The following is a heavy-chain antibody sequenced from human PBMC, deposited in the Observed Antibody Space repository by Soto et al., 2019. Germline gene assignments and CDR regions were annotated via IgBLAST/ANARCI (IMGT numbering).Heavy chain of an antibody. V-gene: IGHV4-38-2*01. CDR1: GYSISHGYY. CDR3: ARTVAVAVTNIPDYFDH. Sequence: SETLSLTCAVSGYSISHGYYWGWIRQPPGKGLEWIGGMHQGGFTCYNPSLKSRVTMSVATSKNQFSLDLSSVTAADTAVYYCARTVAVAVTNIPDYFDHWGQGILVTVSS. D-gene: IGHD6-19*01. CDR2: MHQGGFT. J-gene: IGHJ4*02.